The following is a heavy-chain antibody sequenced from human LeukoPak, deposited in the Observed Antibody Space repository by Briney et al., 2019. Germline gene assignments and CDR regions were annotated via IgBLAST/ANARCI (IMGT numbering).Heavy chain of an antibody. CDR2: IYSGGST. CDR3: ARGLGYSSGWYFDY. Sequence: GGSLRLSCAASGFTVSSNYMSWVRQAPGKGLEWVSVIYSGGSTYYADSVKGRFTISRDNSKNTLYLQMNSLRAEDTAVYYCARGLGYSSGWYFDYWGQGTLATVSS. CDR1: GFTVSSNY. V-gene: IGHV3-66*02. J-gene: IGHJ4*02. D-gene: IGHD6-19*01.